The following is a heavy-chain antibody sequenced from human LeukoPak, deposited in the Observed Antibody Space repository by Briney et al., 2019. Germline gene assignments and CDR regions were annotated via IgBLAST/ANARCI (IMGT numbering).Heavy chain of an antibody. D-gene: IGHD1-1*01. CDR1: GFTFSRYE. J-gene: IGHJ6*02. Sequence: PGGSLRLSCAASGFTFSRYEMNWVRQAPGKGLEWVSYISSSGSTIYYADSVKGRFTISRDNAKNSLYLQMNSLRAEDTAVYYCAGEGLENNYYGMDVWGQGTTVTVSS. CDR2: ISSSGSTI. CDR3: AGEGLENNYYGMDV. V-gene: IGHV3-48*03.